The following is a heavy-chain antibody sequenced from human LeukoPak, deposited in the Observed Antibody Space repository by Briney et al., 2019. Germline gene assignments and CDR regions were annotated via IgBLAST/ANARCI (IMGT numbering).Heavy chain of an antibody. D-gene: IGHD2-21*02. J-gene: IGHJ4*02. Sequence: GESLQISCKGSAYSFTTYWIGWVRQMPGKGLEWMGLIYPGDSGTRYSPSFQGQVNMSADKSISTAYLQWSSLKASDTAMYYCARTYCGGDCYYSYFDYWGQGTLVTVSS. CDR3: ARTYCGGDCYYSYFDY. V-gene: IGHV5-51*01. CDR2: IYPGDSGT. CDR1: AYSFTTYW.